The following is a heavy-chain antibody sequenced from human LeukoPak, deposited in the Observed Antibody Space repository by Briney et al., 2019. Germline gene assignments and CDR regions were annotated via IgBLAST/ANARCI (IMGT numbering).Heavy chain of an antibody. V-gene: IGHV6-1*01. Sequence: SQTLSLTCAISGDSVSSMSASGNGIRQSPSRGLEGLGRTYYRSSWSYEYAPSVKSRVTINPDTAKNPFSLQLNSVTPQDTAVYYCARGLLGANAYWGQGTPVTVSS. J-gene: IGHJ4*02. CDR1: GDSVSSMSAS. CDR3: ARGLLGANAY. CDR2: TYYRSSWSY. D-gene: IGHD1-26*01.